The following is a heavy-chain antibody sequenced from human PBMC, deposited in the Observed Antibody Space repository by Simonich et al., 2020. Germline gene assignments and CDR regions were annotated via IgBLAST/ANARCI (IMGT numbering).Heavy chain of an antibody. CDR1: GFTFSSNW. D-gene: IGHD3-9*01. CDR3: ACLGTGDAFDI. CDR2: IKQDGSEK. J-gene: IGHJ3*02. Sequence: EVQLVESGGGLVQPGGSLRLSCAASGFTFSSNWMSWVRQAPGKGVEWVANIKQDGSEKYYVDSVKGRFTISRDNAKNSLYLQMNSLRAEDTAVYYCACLGTGDAFDIWGQGTMVTVSS. V-gene: IGHV3-7*01.